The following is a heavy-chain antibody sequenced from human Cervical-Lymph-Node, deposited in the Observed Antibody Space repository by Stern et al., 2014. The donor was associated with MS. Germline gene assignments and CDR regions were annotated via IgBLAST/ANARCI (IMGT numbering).Heavy chain of an antibody. V-gene: IGHV4-39*01. Sequence: QVQLQESGSGLVKTSETLSLTCTVSGASIKGATSCNWAWVRQSPGKGLEWIGTFHFSGTAYYNPSLKSRVTISIETSTNQSPLKMTSVTAADTAIYYCARHPTGYPNWFDAWGQGVLVTVSS. D-gene: IGHD3-9*01. CDR2: FHFSGTA. CDR1: GASIKGATSCN. CDR3: ARHPTGYPNWFDA. J-gene: IGHJ5*02.